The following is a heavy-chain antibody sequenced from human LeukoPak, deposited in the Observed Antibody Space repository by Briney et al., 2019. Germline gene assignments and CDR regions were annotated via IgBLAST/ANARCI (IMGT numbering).Heavy chain of an antibody. J-gene: IGHJ5*02. V-gene: IGHV3-30*18. Sequence: GGSLRLSCAASGFTLSSYGMHWVRQAPGKGLEWVAVISYDGSNKYYADSVKGRFTISRDNSKNTLYLQMNSLRAEDTAVYYCAKDNHYDWFDPWGQGTLVTVSS. CDR3: AKDNHYDWFDP. CDR1: GFTLSSYG. D-gene: IGHD1-14*01. CDR2: ISYDGSNK.